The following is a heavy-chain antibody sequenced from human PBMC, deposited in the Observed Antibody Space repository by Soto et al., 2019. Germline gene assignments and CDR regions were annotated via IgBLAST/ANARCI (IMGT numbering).Heavy chain of an antibody. J-gene: IGHJ6*02. V-gene: IGHV4-39*01. CDR2: FYYSENT. Sequence: PSETLSLTCAVSGGSITSSSYSWGWVRQPPGKGLEWIATFYYSENTHYNPSLKSRVTISVDTSKNQFSLILTSVGAADTAVYYCAILGGHCSSSSCFGFYVMDVWGQGTTVTVSS. CDR1: GGSITSSSYS. CDR3: AILGGHCSSSSCFGFYVMDV. D-gene: IGHD2-2*01.